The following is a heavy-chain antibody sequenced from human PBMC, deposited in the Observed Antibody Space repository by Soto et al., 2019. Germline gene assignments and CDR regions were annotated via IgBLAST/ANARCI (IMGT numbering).Heavy chain of an antibody. CDR2: IYASGST. D-gene: IGHD1-1*01. CDR3: ARGGMVIIPTATAFDY. J-gene: IGHJ4*02. V-gene: IGHV4-4*07. Sequence: SETLSFTCSVSGGSISPYYWSWIRQPAGKGLEWIGRIYASGSTNYNPSLKSRVTMSVATSKNQFSLKLTSVTAADTATYYCARGGMVIIPTATAFDYWGQGTLVTVS. CDR1: GGSISPYY.